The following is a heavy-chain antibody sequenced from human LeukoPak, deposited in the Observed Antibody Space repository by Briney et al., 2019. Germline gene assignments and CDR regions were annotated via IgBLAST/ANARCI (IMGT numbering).Heavy chain of an antibody. V-gene: IGHV4-61*02. D-gene: IGHD4-23*01. Sequence: SETLSLTCAISGASIASGSYHWDWIRQPAGSRPEYIGRISAGGRTNYNPSLKSRLTISMDTSKNPVSLRLSSVTAADTAVYYCTRGGHDYGGSFDTWGQGILVTVSS. J-gene: IGHJ5*02. CDR2: ISAGGRT. CDR3: TRGGHDYGGSFDT. CDR1: GASIASGSYH.